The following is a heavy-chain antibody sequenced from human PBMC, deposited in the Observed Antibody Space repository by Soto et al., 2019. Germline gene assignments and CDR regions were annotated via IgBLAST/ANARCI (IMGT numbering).Heavy chain of an antibody. CDR2: ISSSSSTI. V-gene: IGHV3-48*01. D-gene: IGHD6-19*01. CDR1: GFTFSSYS. Sequence: HPGGSLRLSCAASGFTFSSYSMNWVRQAPGKGLEWVSYISSSSSTIYYADSVKGRFTISRDNAKNSLYLQMNSLRAEDTAVYYCARDRELAVAGTGFDYWGQGTLVTVSS. CDR3: ARDRELAVAGTGFDY. J-gene: IGHJ4*02.